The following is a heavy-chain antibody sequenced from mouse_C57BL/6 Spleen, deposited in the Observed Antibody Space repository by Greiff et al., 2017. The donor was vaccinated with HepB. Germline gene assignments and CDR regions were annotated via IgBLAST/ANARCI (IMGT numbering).Heavy chain of an antibody. V-gene: IGHV1-52*01. J-gene: IGHJ1*03. CDR1: GYTFTSYW. CDR3: ARKATDWYFDV. Sequence: QVQLQQPGAELVRPGSSVKLSCKASGYTFTSYWMHWVKQRPIQGLEWIGNIDASDSETHYNQKFKDKATLTVDKSSSTAYMQLSSLTSEDSAVYYCARKATDWYFDVWGTGTTVTVSS. CDR2: IDASDSET. D-gene: IGHD1-1*01.